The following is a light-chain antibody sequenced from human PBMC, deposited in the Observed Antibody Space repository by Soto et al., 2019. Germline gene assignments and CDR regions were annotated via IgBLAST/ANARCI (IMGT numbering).Light chain of an antibody. V-gene: IGKV1-39*01. CDR3: QQTYPSPYA. Sequence: DIQMTQSPSSLSAAVGDRVVITCRASQNISTSFNWYQQRPGKAPKVLIYAASTLQGGVPSRFSGRASGTDFTLTISSLQPADFATYYCQQTYPSPYAFGQGARLQIK. CDR2: AAS. CDR1: QNISTS. J-gene: IGKJ2*01.